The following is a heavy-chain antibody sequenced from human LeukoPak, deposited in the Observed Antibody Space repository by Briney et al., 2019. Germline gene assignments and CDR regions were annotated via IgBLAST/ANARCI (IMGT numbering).Heavy chain of an antibody. J-gene: IGHJ4*02. CDR2: INHSGST. CDR1: GGSFSVYY. D-gene: IGHD3-10*01. CDR3: ARIYGSGSYFTDY. Sequence: SETLSLTCAVYGGSFSVYYWSWIRQPPGKGLEWIGEINHSGSTNYNPSLKSRVTISVDTSNNHFSLKLSSVTAADTAVYYCARIYGSGSYFTDYWGQGTLVTVSS. V-gene: IGHV4-34*01.